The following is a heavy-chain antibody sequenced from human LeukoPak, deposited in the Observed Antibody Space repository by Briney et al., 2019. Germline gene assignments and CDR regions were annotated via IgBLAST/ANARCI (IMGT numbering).Heavy chain of an antibody. Sequence: SETLSLTCTVSGDSISSYYWSWIRQPPGKGLEWIGFIYYSGSTNYNPSLKSRVTISVDTSKNQFSLKLSSVTAADTAVYYCARPLYSSSWPSAFDPWGQGTLVTVSS. CDR2: IYYSGST. J-gene: IGHJ5*02. D-gene: IGHD6-13*01. CDR3: ARPLYSSSWPSAFDP. V-gene: IGHV4-59*08. CDR1: GDSISSYY.